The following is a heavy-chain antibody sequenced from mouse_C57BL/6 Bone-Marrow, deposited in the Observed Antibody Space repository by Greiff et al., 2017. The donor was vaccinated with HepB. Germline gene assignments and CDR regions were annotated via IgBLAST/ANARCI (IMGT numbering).Heavy chain of an antibody. D-gene: IGHD6-5*01. V-gene: IGHV1-81*01. J-gene: IGHJ3*01. Sequence: VQRVESGAELARPGASVKLSCKASGYTFTSYGISWVKQSTGQGLEWIGEIYPRSGNTYYNEKFKGKATLTADKSSSTAYMELRSLTSEDSAVYFCATLCAWFAYWGQGTLVTVSA. CDR2: IYPRSGNT. CDR3: ATLCAWFAY. CDR1: GYTFTSYG.